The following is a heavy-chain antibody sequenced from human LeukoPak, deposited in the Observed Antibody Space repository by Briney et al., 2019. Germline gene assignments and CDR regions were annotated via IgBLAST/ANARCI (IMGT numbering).Heavy chain of an antibody. D-gene: IGHD1-26*01. CDR3: ARGSGSYSRAFDI. CDR2: IYTSGST. CDR1: GGSISSGSYY. V-gene: IGHV4-61*02. Sequence: SETLSLTCTVSGGSISSGSYYWSWIRQPAGKGLEWIGRIYTSGSTNYNPSLKSRVTISVDTSKNQFSLKLSSVTAADTAVYYCARGSGSYSRAFDIWGQGTMVTVSS. J-gene: IGHJ3*02.